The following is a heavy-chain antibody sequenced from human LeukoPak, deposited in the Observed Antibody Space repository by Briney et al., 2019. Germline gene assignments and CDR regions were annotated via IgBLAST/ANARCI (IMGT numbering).Heavy chain of an antibody. V-gene: IGHV4-59*01. CDR2: IYYSGST. CDR1: GGSISSYY. CDR3: ARGGYDILTGYYGLDY. J-gene: IGHJ4*02. Sequence: PSETLSLTCTVSGGSISSYYWSWIRQPPGKGLEWIGYIYYSGSTNYNPSLKSRVTISVDTSKNQFSLKLSSVTAADTAVYYCARGGYDILTGYYGLDYWGQGTLVTVSS. D-gene: IGHD3-9*01.